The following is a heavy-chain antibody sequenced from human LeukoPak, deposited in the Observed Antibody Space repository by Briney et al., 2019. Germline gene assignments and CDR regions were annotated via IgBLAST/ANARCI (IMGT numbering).Heavy chain of an antibody. V-gene: IGHV4-39*07. J-gene: IGHJ4*02. CDR1: GGSISSSSHY. CDR3: ARREGVVVPAAMSPTHSFDY. CDR2: IYHSGST. Sequence: PSETLSLTCTVSGGSISSSSHYWGWIRQAPGKGLEWIGSIYHSGSTNYNPSLKSRVTISVDTSKNQFSLKLSSVTAADTAVYYCARREGVVVPAAMSPTHSFDYWGQGTLVTVTS. D-gene: IGHD2-2*01.